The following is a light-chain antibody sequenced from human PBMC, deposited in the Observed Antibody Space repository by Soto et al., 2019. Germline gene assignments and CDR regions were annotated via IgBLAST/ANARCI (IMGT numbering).Light chain of an antibody. V-gene: IGKV2-24*01. J-gene: IGKJ5*01. CDR2: EIS. Sequence: DIVMTQTPLSSPVTLGQPASISCRSSQSLVHSDGNTYLSWLQQRPGQPPRHLIYEISNRFSGVQYRSIGSGAGTDFTLKISRVEAEDVGVYYCMQATQFPITFGQGTRLEMK. CDR1: QSLVHSDGNTY. CDR3: MQATQFPIT.